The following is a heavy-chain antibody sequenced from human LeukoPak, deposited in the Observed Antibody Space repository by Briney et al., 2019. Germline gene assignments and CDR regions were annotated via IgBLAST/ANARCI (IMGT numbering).Heavy chain of an antibody. Sequence: GRSLRLSCAASGFTFSSYAMHWVRQAPGKGLEWVAVISYDGSNKYYADSVKGRFTISRDNSKNTLYLQMNSLRAEDTAVYYCASWRGITMVRGAFEYWGQGTLVTVAS. CDR2: ISYDGSNK. CDR1: GFTFSSYA. V-gene: IGHV3-30-3*01. D-gene: IGHD3-10*01. CDR3: ASWRGITMVRGAFEY. J-gene: IGHJ4*02.